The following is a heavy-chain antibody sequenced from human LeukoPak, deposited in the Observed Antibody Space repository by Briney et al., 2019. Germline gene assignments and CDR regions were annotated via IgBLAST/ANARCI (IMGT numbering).Heavy chain of an antibody. Sequence: PSETLSLTCTLSGGSFFTSSYDGRWIRQPPGKGLEWIGSIYYSGSTYYNPSLKSRVTISVDTSKNHFSLKLSSVAAARTAVCNCERPSPYYFEYCGEGTLVTVSS. CDR3: ERPSPYYFEY. J-gene: IGHJ4*02. CDR1: GGSFFTSSYD. CDR2: IYYSGST. V-gene: IGHV4-39*01.